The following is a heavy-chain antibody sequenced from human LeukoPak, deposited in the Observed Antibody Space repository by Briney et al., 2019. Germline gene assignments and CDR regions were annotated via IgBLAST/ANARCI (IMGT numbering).Heavy chain of an antibody. D-gene: IGHD3-22*01. CDR3: AKHNENYYDSSGYYYFDY. V-gene: IGHV3-23*01. Sequence: QPGGSLRISCAASAFTFGSYAMGWVRQAPGKGLEWVSSISGSGGGTYYADSVKGRFTISRDNSKNTLFLQINSLRAEDTAVYFCAKHNENYYDSSGYYYFDYWGQGTLAIVSS. CDR1: AFTFGSYA. CDR2: ISGSGGGT. J-gene: IGHJ4*02.